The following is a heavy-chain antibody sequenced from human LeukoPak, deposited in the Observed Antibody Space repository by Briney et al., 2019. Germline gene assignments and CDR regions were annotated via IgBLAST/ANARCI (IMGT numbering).Heavy chain of an antibody. CDR3: ARGRLWLPYYYYGMDV. D-gene: IGHD5-18*01. J-gene: IGHJ6*02. CDR2: INHSGST. Sequence: PSETLSLTCAVYGGSFSGYYWSWIRQPPGKGLEWIGEINHSGSTNYNLSLKSRVTISVDTSKNQFSLKLSSVTAADTAVYYCARGRLWLPYYYYGMDVWGQGTTVTVSS. V-gene: IGHV4-34*01. CDR1: GGSFSGYY.